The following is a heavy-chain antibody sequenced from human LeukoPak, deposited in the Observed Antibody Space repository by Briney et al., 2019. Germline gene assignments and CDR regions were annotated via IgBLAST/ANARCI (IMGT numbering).Heavy chain of an antibody. D-gene: IGHD6-19*01. CDR2: ISSSRSTI. CDR1: GFTFSSYI. J-gene: IGHJ4*02. CDR3: ERVPYRTGAFDY. V-gene: IGHV3-48*02. Sequence: PGGSLRLSCAASGFTFSSYIMNWVRQAPGKGLEWISYISSSRSTIYYTHSVKGRSTISRDNAKNSLYLKMNSLRDEDTAVYYCERVPYRTGAFDYWGQGTLVSVSS.